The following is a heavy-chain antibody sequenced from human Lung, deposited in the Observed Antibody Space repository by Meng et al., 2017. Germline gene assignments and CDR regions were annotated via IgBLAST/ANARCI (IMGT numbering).Heavy chain of an antibody. CDR2: ISYDGSNK. CDR1: GFTFSSYA. J-gene: IGHJ3*02. D-gene: IGHD2-21*02. CDR3: ARDQVMRFYCGGDCYSSDAFDI. V-gene: IGHV3-30*04. Sequence: LKISCAASGFTFSSYAMHWVRQAPGKGLEWVAVISYDGSNKYYADSVKGRFTISRDNSKNTLYLQMNSLRAEDTAVYYCARDQVMRFYCGGDCYSSDAFDIWGQGTMVTVSS.